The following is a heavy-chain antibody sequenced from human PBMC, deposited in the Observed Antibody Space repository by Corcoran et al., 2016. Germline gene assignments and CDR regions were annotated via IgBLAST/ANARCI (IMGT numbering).Heavy chain of an antibody. CDR1: GYTFTSYA. CDR3: ARAIGSTSWSGWFDP. CDR2: INAGNGNT. D-gene: IGHD2-2*01. J-gene: IGHJ5*02. V-gene: IGHV1-3*01. Sequence: QVQLVQSGAEVKKPGASVKVSCKASGYTFTSYAMHWVRQAPGQRLEWMGWINAGNGNTKYSQKFQGRVTITRDTSASTAYMELSSLRSEDTAVYYCARAIGSTSWSGWFDPWGQGTLVTVSS.